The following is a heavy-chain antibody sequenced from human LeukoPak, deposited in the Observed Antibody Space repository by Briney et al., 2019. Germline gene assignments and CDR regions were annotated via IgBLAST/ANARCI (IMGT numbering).Heavy chain of an antibody. CDR2: IYSDGGT. V-gene: IGHV3-66*02. D-gene: IGHD3-16*01. Sequence: AGGSLRLSCAASGFTVSAKYMSWVRQGPGEGLDWISSIYSDGGTNYADSVKGRFTISRDNSKNTLYLQMNSLRPENTAVYYCARDGGFGGPGGDNWFDSWGQGALVTVSS. CDR1: GFTVSAKY. CDR3: ARDGGFGGPGGDNWFDS. J-gene: IGHJ5*01.